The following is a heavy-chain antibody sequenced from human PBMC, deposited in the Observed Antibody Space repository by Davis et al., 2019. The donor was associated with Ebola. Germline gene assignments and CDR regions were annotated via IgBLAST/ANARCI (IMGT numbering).Heavy chain of an antibody. V-gene: IGHV1-2*04. D-gene: IGHD5-12*01. CDR3: AREYSGFKRHFDY. Sequence: AASVKVSCKASGYTFTGYYMHWVRQAPGQGLEWMGWINPNSGGTNYAQKFQGWVTMTRDTSTSTVYMELSSLRSEDTAVYYCAREYSGFKRHFDYWGQGTLVTVSS. J-gene: IGHJ4*02. CDR1: GYTFTGYY. CDR2: INPNSGGT.